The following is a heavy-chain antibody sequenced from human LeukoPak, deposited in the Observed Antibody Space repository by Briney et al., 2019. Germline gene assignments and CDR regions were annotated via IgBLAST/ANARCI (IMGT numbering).Heavy chain of an antibody. CDR2: INAGNGNT. D-gene: IGHD3-10*01. V-gene: IGHV1-3*01. J-gene: IGHJ4*02. Sequence: ASAKVSCKASGYTFTSYAMHWVRQAPGQRLEWMGWINAGNGNTKYSQKFQGRVTITRDTSASTAYMELSSLRSEDTAVYYCARGDGHRGVLSTPGDYWGQGTLVTVSS. CDR3: ARGDGHRGVLSTPGDY. CDR1: GYTFTSYA.